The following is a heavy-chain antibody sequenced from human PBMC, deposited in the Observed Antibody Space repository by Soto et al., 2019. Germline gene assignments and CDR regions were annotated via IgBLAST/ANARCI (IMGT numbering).Heavy chain of an antibody. CDR3: AKDPQRYCGGSCYSDDY. D-gene: IGHD2-15*01. V-gene: IGHV3-23*01. CDR2: ISGSGGST. J-gene: IGHJ4*02. Sequence: GGSLRLSCAASGFTFSSYAMSWVRQAPGKGLEWVSAISGSGGSTYYADSVKGRFTISRDNSKNTLYLQMNSLRAEDTAVYYCAKDPQRYCGGSCYSDDYWGQGTLVTVSS. CDR1: GFTFSSYA.